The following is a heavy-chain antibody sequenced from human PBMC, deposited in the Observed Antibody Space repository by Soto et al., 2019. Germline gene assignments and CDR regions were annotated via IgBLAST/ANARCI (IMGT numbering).Heavy chain of an antibody. CDR1: GGSVNSYY. D-gene: IGHD2-21*02. V-gene: IGHV4-59*02. Sequence: QVQLQESGPGLVRPSETLSLTCTVSGGSVNSYYWSWIRQTPGKGPEWIGHIFYSGRANAKPSFKSRASMSVDMSKMQFSLRLSALTAADTAVYYCARVCPSNCGGDCAYVDSWGQGILVTVSS. CDR3: ARVCPSNCGGDCAYVDS. CDR2: IFYSGRA. J-gene: IGHJ4*02.